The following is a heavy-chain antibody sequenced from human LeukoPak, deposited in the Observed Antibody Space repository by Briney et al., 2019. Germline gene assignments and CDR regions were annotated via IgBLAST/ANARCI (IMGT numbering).Heavy chain of an antibody. CDR3: ARDRYNAFDI. Sequence: PSETLSLTCTVSGGSISSYYWSWIRQPAGKGLGWIGRIYTSGSTNYNPSLKSRVTMSVDTSKNQFSLKLSSVTAADTAVYYCARDRYNAFDIWGQGTMVTVSS. V-gene: IGHV4-4*07. D-gene: IGHD5-24*01. CDR2: IYTSGST. J-gene: IGHJ3*02. CDR1: GGSISSYY.